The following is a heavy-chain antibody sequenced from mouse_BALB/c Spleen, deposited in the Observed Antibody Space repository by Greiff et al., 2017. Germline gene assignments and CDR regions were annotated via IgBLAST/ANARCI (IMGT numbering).Heavy chain of an antibody. D-gene: IGHD2-1*01. CDR1: GYAFTNYL. CDR3: AREGNYDAMDY. Sequence: VMLVESGAELVRPGTSVKVSCKASGYAFTNYLIEWVKQRPGQGLEWIGVINPGSGGTNYNEKFKGKATLTADKSSSTAYMQLSSLTSDDSAVYFCAREGNYDAMDYWGQGTSVTVSS. V-gene: IGHV1-54*01. CDR2: INPGSGGT. J-gene: IGHJ4*01.